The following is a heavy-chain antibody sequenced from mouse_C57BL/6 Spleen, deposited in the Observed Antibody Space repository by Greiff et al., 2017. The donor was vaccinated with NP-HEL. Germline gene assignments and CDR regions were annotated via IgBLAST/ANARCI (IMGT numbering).Heavy chain of an antibody. CDR1: GYTFTDYY. CDR3: AREHGSSGAMDY. Sequence: QVHVKQSGAELVRPGASVKLSCKASGYTFTDYYINWVKQRPGQGLEWIARIYPGSGNTYYNEKFKGKATLTAEKSSSTAYMQLSSLTSEDSAVYFCAREHGSSGAMDYWGQGTSVTVSS. D-gene: IGHD1-1*01. V-gene: IGHV1-76*01. CDR2: IYPGSGNT. J-gene: IGHJ4*01.